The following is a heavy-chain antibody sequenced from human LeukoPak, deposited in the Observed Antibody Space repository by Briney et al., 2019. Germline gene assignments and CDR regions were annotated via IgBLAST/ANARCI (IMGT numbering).Heavy chain of an antibody. CDR1: GYTFTSYD. CDR2: MNPNSGNT. V-gene: IGHV1-8*01. Sequence: ASVKVSCKASGYTFTSYDINWVRQATGQGLEWMGWMNPNSGNTGYAQKFQGRVTMTRNTSISTAYMELSSLRSEDTAVYYCARSVDPYDLWSGFPMYNWFDPWGQGTLVTVSS. J-gene: IGHJ5*02. CDR3: ARSVDPYDLWSGFPMYNWFDP. D-gene: IGHD3-3*01.